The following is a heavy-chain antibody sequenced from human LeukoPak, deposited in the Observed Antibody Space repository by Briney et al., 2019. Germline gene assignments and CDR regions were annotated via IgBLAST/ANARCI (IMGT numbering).Heavy chain of an antibody. CDR1: EYAFTSYD. J-gene: IGHJ2*01. CDR3: TRRITPHWYFDL. CDR2: MNPNSGNT. Sequence: GASVKVSCKVSEYAFTSYDINWARQAPGQGLEWMGWMNPNSGNTGYAQKFQGRVTLTRNTSATTAYMELSSLKFEDTAVYFCTRRITPHWYFDLWGRGALVTVSS. V-gene: IGHV1-8*01. D-gene: IGHD3-10*01.